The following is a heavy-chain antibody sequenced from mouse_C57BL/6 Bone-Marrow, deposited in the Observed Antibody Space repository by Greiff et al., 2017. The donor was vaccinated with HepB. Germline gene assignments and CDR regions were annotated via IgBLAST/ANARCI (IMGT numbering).Heavy chain of an antibody. J-gene: IGHJ2*01. Sequence: EVKVEESGPGLVKPSQSLSLTCSVTGYSITSGYYWNWIRQFPGNKLEWMGYISYDGSNNYNPSLKNRISITRDTSKNQFFLKLNSVTTEDTATYYCARGVGGYWGQGTTLTVSS. CDR1: GYSITSGYY. V-gene: IGHV3-6*01. CDR3: ARGVGGY. D-gene: IGHD1-1*02. CDR2: ISYDGSN.